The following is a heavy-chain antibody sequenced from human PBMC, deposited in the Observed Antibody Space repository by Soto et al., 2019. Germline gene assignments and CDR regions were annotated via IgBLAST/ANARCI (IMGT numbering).Heavy chain of an antibody. CDR2: ISAYNGNT. CDR3: ARVKGGGDFVTDAFEI. Sequence: ASVKVSCKASGYTFTSYGISWVRQAPGQGLEWMGWISAYNGNTNYAQKLQGRVTMTTDTSTSTAYMELRSLRSDDTAVYYCARVKGGGDFVTDAFEISGQRTMVTASS. CDR1: GYTFTSYG. J-gene: IGHJ3*02. D-gene: IGHD2-21*02. V-gene: IGHV1-18*01.